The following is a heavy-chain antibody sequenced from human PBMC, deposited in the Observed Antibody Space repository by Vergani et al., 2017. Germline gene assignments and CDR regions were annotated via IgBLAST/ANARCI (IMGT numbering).Heavy chain of an antibody. J-gene: IGHJ6*03. V-gene: IGHV4-61*02. CDR3: ARASHCINCYSEGPNGPGYYYMDV. CDR1: GASITSGSFY. Sequence: QVHLNEAGPGLVKPSQTLSLTCTVSGASITSGSFYWSWIRPPAGKGLEWIGRIHASGTKNYNPSLRSRVTLSVDTSKNQLSLKMISMTAADTAVYYCARASHCINCYSEGPNGPGYYYMDVWGKGTTVTVSS. D-gene: IGHD2-21*01. CDR2: IHASGTK.